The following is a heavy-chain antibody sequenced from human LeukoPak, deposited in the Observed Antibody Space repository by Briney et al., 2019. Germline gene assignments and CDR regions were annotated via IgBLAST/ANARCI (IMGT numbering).Heavy chain of an antibody. J-gene: IGHJ4*02. V-gene: IGHV3-7*01. CDR2: IKQDGSEK. Sequence: PGGSLRLSCAASGFTFSGYWMSWVRQAPGKGLEWVANIKQDGSEKYYVDSVKGRFTISRDNAKNSLYLQMNSLRAEDTAVYYCARDLTIFGVVTNFDYWGQGTLVTVSS. CDR3: ARDLTIFGVVTNFDY. CDR1: GFTFSGYW. D-gene: IGHD3-3*01.